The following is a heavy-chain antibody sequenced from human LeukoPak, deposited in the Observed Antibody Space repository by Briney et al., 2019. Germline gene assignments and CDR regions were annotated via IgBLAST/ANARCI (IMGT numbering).Heavy chain of an antibody. CDR1: GYSFSSYW. D-gene: IGHD3-16*01. J-gene: IGHJ4*02. CDR3: ARRSSSGGYYFDY. Sequence: GESLKISCKGSGYSFSSYWIGWVRQMPGKDLKWMVVIYPLDSDIKYSPSFEGQVTISADTSNSTAYLQWSSLKASDTAMYYCARRSSSGGYYFDYWGQRTLVTVSS. V-gene: IGHV5-51*01. CDR2: IYPLDSDI.